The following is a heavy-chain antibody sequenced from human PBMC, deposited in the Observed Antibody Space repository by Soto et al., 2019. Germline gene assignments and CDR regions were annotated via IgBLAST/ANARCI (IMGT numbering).Heavy chain of an antibody. CDR2: IWYDGSNK. CDR1: GFTFSSYG. J-gene: IGHJ4*02. CDR3: ARDGWTLAVAGWTPQDFDY. D-gene: IGHD6-19*01. V-gene: IGHV3-33*01. Sequence: GGSLRLSCAASGFTFSSYGMHWVRQAPGKGLEWVAVIWYDGSNKCYADSVKGRFTISRDNSKNTLYLQMNSLRAEDTAVYYCARDGWTLAVAGWTPQDFDYWGQGTLVTVSS.